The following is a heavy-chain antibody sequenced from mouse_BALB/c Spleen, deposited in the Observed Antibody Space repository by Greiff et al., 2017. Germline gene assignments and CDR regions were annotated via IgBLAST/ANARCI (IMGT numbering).Heavy chain of an antibody. J-gene: IGHJ1*01. CDR2: IYPGGGYT. CDR1: GYTFTNYW. Sequence: VQLQQSGAELVRPGTSVKISCKASGYTFTNYWLGWVKQRPGHGLEWIGDIYPGGGYTNYNEKFKGKATLTADTSSSTAYMQLSSLTSEDSAVYFCASGRGYWYFDVWGAGTTVTVSS. D-gene: IGHD4-1*01. CDR3: ASGRGYWYFDV. V-gene: IGHV1-63*02.